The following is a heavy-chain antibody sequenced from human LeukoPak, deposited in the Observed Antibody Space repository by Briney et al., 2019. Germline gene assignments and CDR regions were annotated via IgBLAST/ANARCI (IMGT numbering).Heavy chain of an antibody. CDR3: AKDNGIPLRYSKGAPFDY. J-gene: IGHJ4*02. D-gene: IGHD3-9*01. CDR1: GFTFSSYA. Sequence: GGSLRLSCAASGFTFSSYAMSWVRQAPGKGLEWVSAISGSGGSTYYADSVKGRFTISRDNSKNTLYLQMNSLRAEDTAVYYCAKDNGIPLRYSKGAPFDYWGQGTLVTVSS. CDR2: ISGSGGST. V-gene: IGHV3-23*01.